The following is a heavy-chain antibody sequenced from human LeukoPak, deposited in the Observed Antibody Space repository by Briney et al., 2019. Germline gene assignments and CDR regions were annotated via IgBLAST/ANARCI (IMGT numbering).Heavy chain of an antibody. Sequence: GVSLRLPCAPSGFTVSSNYMSCVRRAPGKGLEWVSVIYSGDSTYYADSVNGRFTIARDNSKNTLYLQMNSLRAEYTSVYYCARYRDAFDIWGQGTMVTVSS. J-gene: IGHJ3*02. CDR2: IYSGDST. CDR3: ARYRDAFDI. CDR1: GFTVSSNY. V-gene: IGHV3-53*01.